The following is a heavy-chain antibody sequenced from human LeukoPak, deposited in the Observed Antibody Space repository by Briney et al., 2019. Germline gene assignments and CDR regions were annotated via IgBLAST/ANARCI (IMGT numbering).Heavy chain of an antibody. D-gene: IGHD3-10*01. CDR3: AKLAKYFYGSETYYFFEH. V-gene: IGHV3-7*01. J-gene: IGHJ4*02. CDR2: INQDGTEK. CDR1: GFTFSSYG. Sequence: GGSLRLSCAASGFTFSSYGMSWVRQVPGKGLEWVANINQDGTEKYYVDSVKGRFTISRDNAKNSLYLQMNSLRLEDTAVYYCAKLAKYFYGSETYYFFEHWGQGTPVTASS.